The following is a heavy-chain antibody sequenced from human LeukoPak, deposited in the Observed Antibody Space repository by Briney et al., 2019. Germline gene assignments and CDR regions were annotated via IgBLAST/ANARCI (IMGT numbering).Heavy chain of an antibody. CDR3: ARQHLGYCGSTSCSSCDFDY. D-gene: IGHD2-2*01. CDR1: GGSISGISYF. Sequence: SETLSLACTVSGGSISGISYFWGWIRQPPGKGLEWIGTIYYTGNTYYNPSLKSRVTISVDMSKNQFSLKLTSVTAADTAVYYCARQHLGYCGSTSCSSCDFDYWGQGTLVTVSS. CDR2: IYYTGNT. V-gene: IGHV4-39*01. J-gene: IGHJ4*02.